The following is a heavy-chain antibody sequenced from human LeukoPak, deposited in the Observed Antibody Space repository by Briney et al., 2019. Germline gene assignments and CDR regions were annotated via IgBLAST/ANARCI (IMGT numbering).Heavy chain of an antibody. CDR1: GGSFSGYY. J-gene: IGHJ4*02. Sequence: SETLSLTCAVYGGSFSGYYWSWIRQPPGKGLEWIGEINHSGSTNYNPSLKSRVTISVDTSKNPFPLKLSSVIAADTAVYYCARALGRDGYTVGTYYFDYWGQGTLVTVSS. D-gene: IGHD5-12*01. V-gene: IGHV4-34*01. CDR2: INHSGST. CDR3: ARALGRDGYTVGTYYFDY.